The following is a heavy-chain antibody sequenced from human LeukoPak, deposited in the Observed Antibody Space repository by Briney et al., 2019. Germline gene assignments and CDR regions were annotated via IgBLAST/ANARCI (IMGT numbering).Heavy chain of an antibody. J-gene: IGHJ6*03. V-gene: IGHV4-4*02. CDR3: ARMSSSQTYYMDV. CDR2: IYYSGST. Sequence: SETLSLTCAVSGGSISSSNWWSWVRQPPGQGLAWIGYIYYSGSTNYNPSLKSRVTISVDTSKNQFSLKLSSVTAADTAVYYCARMSSSQTYYMDVWGKGTTVTVSS. CDR1: GGSISSSNW. D-gene: IGHD6-6*01.